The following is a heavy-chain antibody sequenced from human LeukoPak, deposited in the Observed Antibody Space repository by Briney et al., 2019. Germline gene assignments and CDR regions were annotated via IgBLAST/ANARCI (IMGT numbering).Heavy chain of an antibody. J-gene: IGHJ5*02. V-gene: IGHV1-69*05. CDR2: IIPIFGTA. D-gene: IGHD6-13*01. CDR1: GGTFSSYA. Sequence: SVKVSCKASGGTFSSYAISWVRQAPGQGLEWMGGIIPIFGTANYAQKFQGGVTITTDESTSTAYMELSSLRSEDTAVYYCARVRVAAAVFNWFDPWGQGTLVTVSS. CDR3: ARVRVAAAVFNWFDP.